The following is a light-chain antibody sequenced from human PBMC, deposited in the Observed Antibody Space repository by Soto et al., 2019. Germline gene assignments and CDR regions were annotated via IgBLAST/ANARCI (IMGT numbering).Light chain of an antibody. Sequence: DVVMTQSPLSLPVTLGQPDSISCRSSQSLVYSDGKTYLSWFHQRPGQSPRRLIYQASTRDTGVPVRFTGSGSGTDFTLKISRVEAEDVGVYFCMQNIYCPFTFGPGTKVDFK. J-gene: IGKJ3*01. CDR3: MQNIYCPFT. CDR1: QSLVYSDGKTY. V-gene: IGKV2-30*01. CDR2: QAS.